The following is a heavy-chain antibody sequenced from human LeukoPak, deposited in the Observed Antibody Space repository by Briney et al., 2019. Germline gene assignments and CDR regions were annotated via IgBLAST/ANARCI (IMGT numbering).Heavy chain of an antibody. D-gene: IGHD3-16*01. Sequence: WASVKVSCKASGYTFTGYYMHWVRQAPGQGLEWMGWINPNSGGTNYAQKFQGRVTMTRDTSISTAYTELSRLRSDDTAVYYCARVWRFGIDAFDIWGQGTMVTVSS. J-gene: IGHJ3*02. CDR3: ARVWRFGIDAFDI. V-gene: IGHV1-2*02. CDR1: GYTFTGYY. CDR2: INPNSGGT.